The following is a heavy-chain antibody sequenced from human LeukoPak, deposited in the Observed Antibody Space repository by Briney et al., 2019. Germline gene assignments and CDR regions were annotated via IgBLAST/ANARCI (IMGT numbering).Heavy chain of an antibody. CDR3: TTAIHGSIAARNYYLYDMDV. D-gene: IGHD6-6*01. Sequence: NPGGSLRLSCAASGFTFNNAWMSWVRQAPGEGLEWVGRIKSNTDGGTTDYAAPVKGRFTIPRSDSKNTPYLQMNSLKTEDTAVYYCTTAIHGSIAARNYYLYDMDVWGQGTTVTVSS. J-gene: IGHJ6*02. CDR2: IKSNTDGGTT. V-gene: IGHV3-15*05. CDR1: GFTFNNAW.